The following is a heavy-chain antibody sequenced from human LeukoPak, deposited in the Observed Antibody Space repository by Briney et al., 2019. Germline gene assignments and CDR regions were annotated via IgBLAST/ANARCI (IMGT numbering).Heavy chain of an antibody. V-gene: IGHV3-30*04. CDR2: ISYDGGYA. Sequence: GGSLRLSCVASGFNFRPYAMDWVRQAPGKGLEWVGDISYDGGYASYAAAVRGRFTISRDNSKNTLFLQINSLRPEDAAVYYCATESSLSNWGQGTLVIVSS. CDR3: ATESSLSN. CDR1: GFNFRPYA. J-gene: IGHJ4*02.